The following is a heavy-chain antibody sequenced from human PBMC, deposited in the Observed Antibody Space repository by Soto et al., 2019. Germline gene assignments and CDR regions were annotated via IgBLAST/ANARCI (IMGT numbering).Heavy chain of an antibody. D-gene: IGHD2-2*01. CDR2: INPNSGGT. J-gene: IGHJ4*02. V-gene: IGHV1-2*02. CDR3: ARDWNIVVVPAALMDY. CDR1: GYTFTGYY. Sequence: ASVKVSCKASGYTFTGYYMHWVRQAPGQGLEWMGWINPNSGGTNYAQKFQGRVTMTRDTSISTAYMELSRLRSDDTAVYYCARDWNIVVVPAALMDYWGQGTLVTVSS.